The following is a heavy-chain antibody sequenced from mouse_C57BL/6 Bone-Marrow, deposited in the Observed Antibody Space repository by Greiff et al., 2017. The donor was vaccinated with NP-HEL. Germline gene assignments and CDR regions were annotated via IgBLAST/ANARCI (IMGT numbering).Heavy chain of an antibody. Sequence: QVQLQQPGAELVKPGASVKMSCKASGYTFTSYWITWVKQRPGQGLEWIGDIYPGSGSTNYNEKFKSKATLTVDPSSSTAYMQLSSLTSEDSAVYYCARRDITTVVALRVFYYAMDYWGQGTSVTVSS. CDR2: IYPGSGST. CDR1: GYTFTSYW. V-gene: IGHV1-55*01. D-gene: IGHD1-1*01. J-gene: IGHJ4*01. CDR3: ARRDITTVVALRVFYYAMDY.